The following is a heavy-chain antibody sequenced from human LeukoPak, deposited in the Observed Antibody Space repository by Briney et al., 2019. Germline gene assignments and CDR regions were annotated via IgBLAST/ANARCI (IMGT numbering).Heavy chain of an antibody. CDR3: ARVGGIAAAGIPDYYYGMDV. V-gene: IGHV3-21*01. CDR2: ISSSSSYI. Sequence: GGSLRLSCAASGFTFSIYSMNWVRQAPGKGLEWVSSISSSSSYIYYADSVKGRFTISRDNAKNSLYLQMNSLRAEDTAVYYCARVGGIAAAGIPDYYYGMDVWGKGTTVTVSS. D-gene: IGHD6-13*01. CDR1: GFTFSIYS. J-gene: IGHJ6*04.